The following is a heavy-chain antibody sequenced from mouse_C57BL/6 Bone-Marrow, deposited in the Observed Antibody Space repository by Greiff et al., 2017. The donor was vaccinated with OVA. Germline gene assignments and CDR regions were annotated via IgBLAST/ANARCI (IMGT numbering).Heavy chain of an antibody. D-gene: IGHD1-1*01. CDR1: GYAFSSSW. V-gene: IGHV1-82*01. CDR3: ARRYYGDY. Sequence: VQLQESGPELVKPGASVKISCKASGYAFSSSWMNWVKQRPGKGLEWIGRIYPGDGDTNYNGKFKGKATLTADKSSSTAYMQLSSLTSEDSAVYFCARRYYGDYWGQGTTLTVSS. CDR2: IYPGDGDT. J-gene: IGHJ2*01.